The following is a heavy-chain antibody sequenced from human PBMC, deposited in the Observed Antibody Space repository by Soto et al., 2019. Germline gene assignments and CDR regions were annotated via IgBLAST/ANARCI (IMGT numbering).Heavy chain of an antibody. CDR3: AKIFRYGDPEY. V-gene: IGHV3-23*01. D-gene: IGHD2-21*02. CDR2: ISVSGDST. J-gene: IGHJ4*02. Sequence: EVQLLESGGGLVQPGGSLRLSCAASGFTFSSYAMSWVRQAPGKGLEWVSGISVSGDSTYYAGSVKGRFTISRDNSKSTLYLQINSLRAEDTAVYYCAKIFRYGDPEYWGQGALVTVSS. CDR1: GFTFSSYA.